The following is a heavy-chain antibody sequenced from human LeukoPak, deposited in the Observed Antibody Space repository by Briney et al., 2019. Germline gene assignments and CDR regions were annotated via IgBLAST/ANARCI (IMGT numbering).Heavy chain of an antibody. Sequence: SETLSLTCGVYGGSFSGYYWSWIRQPPGRGLEWIGEINHSGSTNHNPSLKSRVTISVDTSKNQFSLKLTSVTAADTAVYYCARGRNWNYGGWFDPWGQGTLVTVSS. CDR3: ARGRNWNYGGWFDP. CDR2: INHSGST. D-gene: IGHD1-7*01. V-gene: IGHV4-34*01. CDR1: GGSFSGYY. J-gene: IGHJ5*02.